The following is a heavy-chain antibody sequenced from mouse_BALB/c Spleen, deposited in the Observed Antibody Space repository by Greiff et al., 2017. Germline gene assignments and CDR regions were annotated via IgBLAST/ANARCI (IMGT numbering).Heavy chain of an antibody. Sequence: QVQLQQPGAELVRPGASVKLSCKASGYTFTSYWINWVKQRPGQGLEWIGNIYPSDSYTNYNQKFKDKATLTVDKSSSTAYMQLSSPTSEDSAVYYCTRRGLTGYAMDYWGQGTSVTVSS. CDR1: GYTFTSYW. D-gene: IGHD4-1*01. J-gene: IGHJ4*01. CDR3: TRRGLTGYAMDY. V-gene: IGHV1-69*02. CDR2: IYPSDSYT.